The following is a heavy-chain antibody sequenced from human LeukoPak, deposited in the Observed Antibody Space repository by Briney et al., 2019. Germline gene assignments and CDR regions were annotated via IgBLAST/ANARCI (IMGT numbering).Heavy chain of an antibody. D-gene: IGHD4-17*01. CDR1: GFTFSSYA. CDR3: AATEWFDY. J-gene: IGHJ4*02. Sequence: GGSLRLSCAASGFTFSSYAMSWDPQAPEKGLEWVSAISGSGGSTYYADSVKGRFTISRDNSKNTLYLQMNSLRAEDTAVYYCAATEWFDYWGQGTLVTVSS. V-gene: IGHV3-23*01. CDR2: ISGSGGST.